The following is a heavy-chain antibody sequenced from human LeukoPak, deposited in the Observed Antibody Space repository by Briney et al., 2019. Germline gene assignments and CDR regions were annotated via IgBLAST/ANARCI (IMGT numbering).Heavy chain of an antibody. J-gene: IGHJ4*02. CDR2: IRGSGGST. V-gene: IGHV3-23*01. CDR1: GFTFSSYA. D-gene: IGHD6-19*01. CDR3: AKDRGGWYGDYFDY. Sequence: GGSLRLSCAASGFTFSSYAMSWVRQAPGKGLGWVSAIRGSGGSTYYADSVKGRFTISRDNSKNTLYLQMNSLRAEDTAVYYCAKDRGGWYGDYFDYWGQGTLVTVSS.